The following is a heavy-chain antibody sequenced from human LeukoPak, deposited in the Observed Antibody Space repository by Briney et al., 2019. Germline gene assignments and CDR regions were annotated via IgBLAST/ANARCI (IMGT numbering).Heavy chain of an antibody. V-gene: IGHV4-4*09. CDR2: IYSSENT. D-gene: IGHD6-19*01. CDR3: ARFHSGPSGWYVLWYFDL. Sequence: SETLSLTCTVPGGSVSSYYWSWIRQPPGKGLEWIGYIYSSENTKYNSSLESRVTMSLDTSKNQFFLKLSSVTAADTAVYYCARFHSGPSGWYVLWYFDLWGRGTLVTVSS. CDR1: GGSVSSYY. J-gene: IGHJ2*01.